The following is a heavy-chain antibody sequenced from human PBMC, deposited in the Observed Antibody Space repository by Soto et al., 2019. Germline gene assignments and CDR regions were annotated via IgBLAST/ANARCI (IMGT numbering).Heavy chain of an antibody. D-gene: IGHD2-15*01. CDR3: ARDTYCSGGTCTGY. CDR1: GGSFSGYY. Sequence: ASETLSLTCAVYGGSFSGYYWSWIRQPPGKGLEWIGEINHSGSTNYNPSLKSRVTISVDTSKNQFSLKLNSVTAADTAIYYCARDTYCSGGTCTGYWGQGTLVTVSS. V-gene: IGHV4-34*01. CDR2: INHSGST. J-gene: IGHJ4*02.